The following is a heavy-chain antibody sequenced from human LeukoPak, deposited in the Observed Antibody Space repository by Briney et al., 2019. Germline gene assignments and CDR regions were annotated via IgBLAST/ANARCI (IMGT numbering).Heavy chain of an antibody. CDR1: GYSFTSYW. V-gene: IGHV5-51*01. Sequence: GESLKISCKTSGYSFTSYWIGWVRQMPGKGLEWMGILYPGDSNTRYSPSFQGQVTISADKSISTAYLQWSSLKASDTAMYYCARRVDSIDAFDIWGQGTVVTVSS. CDR2: LYPGDSNT. J-gene: IGHJ3*02. D-gene: IGHD3-22*01. CDR3: ARRVDSIDAFDI.